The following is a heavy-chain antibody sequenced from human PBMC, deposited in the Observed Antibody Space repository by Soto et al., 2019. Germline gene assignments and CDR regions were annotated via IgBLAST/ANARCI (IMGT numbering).Heavy chain of an antibody. CDR3: AKVIAAAGTGYWFDP. Sequence: EVQLLESGGGLVQPGGSLRLSCAASGFTFSSYAMSWVRQAPGKGLEWVSAISGSGGSTYYADSVKGRFIISRDNSKNTLYLQMNSLRAEDTAGYYCAKVIAAAGTGYWFDPWGQGTLVTVSS. CDR1: GFTFSSYA. J-gene: IGHJ5*02. D-gene: IGHD6-13*01. V-gene: IGHV3-23*01. CDR2: ISGSGGST.